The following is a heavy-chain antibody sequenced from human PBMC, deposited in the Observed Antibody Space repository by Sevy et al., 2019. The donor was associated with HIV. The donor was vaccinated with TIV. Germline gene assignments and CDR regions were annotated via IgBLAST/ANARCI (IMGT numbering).Heavy chain of an antibody. D-gene: IGHD6-13*01. CDR3: TRWKAAQSIFDY. CDR1: GFTLGDYC. Sequence: GGSLRLSCTASGFTLGDYCMSWVCQAPGKGLESVAFLKSDVYGGTVDHAASVRGRFVISRDDSKTIAYLQMNDLKTEGTGVYYCTRWKAAQSIFDYWGQGALVTVSS. J-gene: IGHJ4*02. CDR2: LKSDVYGGTV. V-gene: IGHV3-49*04.